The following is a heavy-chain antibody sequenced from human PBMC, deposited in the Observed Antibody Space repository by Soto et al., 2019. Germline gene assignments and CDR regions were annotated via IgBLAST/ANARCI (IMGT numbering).Heavy chain of an antibody. CDR2: IIPICGTA. CDR3: ARDRRREGLIAAAGTGFDP. J-gene: IGHJ5*02. CDR1: GDTFSSYA. V-gene: IGHV1-69*01. Sequence: QVQLVQSGAEVKKPGSSVKVSCKASGDTFSSYAISWVRQAPGQGLEWMGGIIPICGTANYAQKFQGRVTITADESTSTAYMELSSLRSEDTAVYYCARDRRREGLIAAAGTGFDPWGQGTLVTVSS. D-gene: IGHD6-13*01.